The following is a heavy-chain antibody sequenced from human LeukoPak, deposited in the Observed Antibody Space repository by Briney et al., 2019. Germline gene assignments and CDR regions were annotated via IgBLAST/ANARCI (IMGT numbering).Heavy chain of an antibody. CDR1: GYTFTSNY. V-gene: IGHV1-46*01. CDR2: IYPRDGST. J-gene: IGHJ4*02. Sequence: ASVKVSCKASGYTFTSNYIHWVRQAPGQGLEWMGMIYPRDGSTSYAQKFQGRVTVTRDTSTSTVHMEMSGLRSEDTAVYYCAGDQEGFDYWGQGTLVTVSS. CDR3: AGDQEGFDY.